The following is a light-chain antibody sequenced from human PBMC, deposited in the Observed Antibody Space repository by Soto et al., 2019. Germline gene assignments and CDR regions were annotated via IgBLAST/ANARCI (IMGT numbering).Light chain of an antibody. CDR1: RSVSNY. Sequence: DIQMTQSPSSLSASVGDRVAITCRASRSVSNYLSWYQQKPGKAPKLLIYKASSLESGVPSRFSGSGSGTEFTLTISSLQPDDFATYYCQQYDTYWTFGQGTKVDIK. CDR2: KAS. J-gene: IGKJ1*01. CDR3: QQYDTYWT. V-gene: IGKV1-5*03.